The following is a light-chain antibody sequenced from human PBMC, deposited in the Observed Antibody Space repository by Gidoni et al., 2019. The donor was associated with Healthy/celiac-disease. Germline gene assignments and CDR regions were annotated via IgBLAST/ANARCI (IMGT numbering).Light chain of an antibody. J-gene: IGKJ2*01. CDR3: QQYNNWPPMYT. CDR2: GAS. V-gene: IGKV3-15*01. CDR1: QSVSSN. Sequence: EIVMTQSPVTLSVSPGERATLPCSASQSVSSNLAWYQQKPGQAPRLLIYGASTRATGIPARFSGSGSGTEFTLTISSLQSEDFAVYYCQQYNNWPPMYTFGQGTKLEIK.